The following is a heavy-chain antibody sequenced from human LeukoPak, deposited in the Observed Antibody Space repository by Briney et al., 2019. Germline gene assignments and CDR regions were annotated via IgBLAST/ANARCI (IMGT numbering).Heavy chain of an antibody. CDR3: ARDRGYDTFDY. CDR2: IKEDGSDK. J-gene: IGHJ4*02. D-gene: IGHD5-12*01. CDR1: GFTFSSFW. V-gene: IGHV3-7*01. Sequence: GGSLRLSCAASGFTFSSFWMSWVRQAPGKGLEWVANIKEDGSDKNYVDSVKGRFTISRDNTKRSVFLQMNSLRDEDTAVYFCARDRGYDTFDYWGQGTLVTVSS.